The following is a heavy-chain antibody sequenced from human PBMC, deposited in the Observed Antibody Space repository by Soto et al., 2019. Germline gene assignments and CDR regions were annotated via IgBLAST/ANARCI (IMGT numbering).Heavy chain of an antibody. CDR3: ARVGYYGSGSYIDY. J-gene: IGHJ4*02. D-gene: IGHD3-10*01. CDR2: IWYDGSNK. CDR1: GFTFSSYG. Sequence: QVQLVESGGGVVQPGRSLRLSCAASGFTFSSYGMHWVRQAPGKGLEWVAVIWYDGSNKYYADSVKGRFTISRDNSKNTLYLQMNSLRAEDTAVYYCARVGYYGSGSYIDYWGQGTLVTVSS. V-gene: IGHV3-33*01.